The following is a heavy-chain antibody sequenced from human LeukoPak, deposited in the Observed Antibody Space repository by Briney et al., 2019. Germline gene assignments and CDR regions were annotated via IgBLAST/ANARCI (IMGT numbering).Heavy chain of an antibody. CDR1: GGSISSYY. CDR2: IYTSGST. CDR3: ASVSLPGYSSSSNDY. D-gene: IGHD6-13*01. V-gene: IGHV4-4*07. J-gene: IGHJ4*02. Sequence: PSETLSLTCTVSGGSISSYYWSWIRQPAGKGLEWIGRIYTSGSTNYNPSLKSRVTMSVDTSKNQFSLKLSSVTAADTAAYYCASVSLPGYSSSSNDYWGQGTLVTVPS.